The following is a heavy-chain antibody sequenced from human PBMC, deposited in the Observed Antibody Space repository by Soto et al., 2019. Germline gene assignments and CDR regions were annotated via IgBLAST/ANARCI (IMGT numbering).Heavy chain of an antibody. CDR3: AKDIRRGSSTSYYMDV. D-gene: IGHD2-2*01. V-gene: IGHV3-23*01. J-gene: IGHJ6*03. CDR2: ISGSGGST. Sequence: GGSLRLSCAASGFTFSSYAMSWVRQAPGKGLEWVSAISGSGGSTYYADSVKGRFTISRDNSKNTLYLQMNSLRAEDTAVYYCAKDIRRGSSTSYYMDVWGKGTTVTVSS. CDR1: GFTFSSYA.